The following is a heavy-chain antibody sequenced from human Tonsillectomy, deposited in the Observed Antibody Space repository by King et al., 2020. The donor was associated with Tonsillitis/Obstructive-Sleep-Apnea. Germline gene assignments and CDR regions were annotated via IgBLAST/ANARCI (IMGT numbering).Heavy chain of an antibody. J-gene: IGHJ4*02. CDR3: GSGSYYRIEY. CDR2: ISFNGGNT. CDR1: GFTFSTYA. D-gene: IGHD3-10*01. Sequence: VQLVESGGGVVPPGRSLRLSCAASGFTFSTYAMLWVRQAPGKGLEWVAVISFNGGNTYYADSVKGRFTISRDNSKNTLYLQMNSLRTEDTAVYYCGSGSYYRIEYWGQGTLVTVSS. V-gene: IGHV3-30-3*01.